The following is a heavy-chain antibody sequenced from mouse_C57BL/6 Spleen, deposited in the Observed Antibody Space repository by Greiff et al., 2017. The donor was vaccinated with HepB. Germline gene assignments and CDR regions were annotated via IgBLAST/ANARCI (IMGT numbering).Heavy chain of an antibody. V-gene: IGHV5-6*01. Sequence: EVHLVESGGDLVKPGGSLKLSCAASGFTFSSYGMSWVRQTPDKRLEWVATISSGGSYTYYPDSVKGRFTISRDNAKNTLYLQMSSLKSEDTAMYYCARHGSLGFFDYWGQGTTLTVSS. CDR1: GFTFSSYG. D-gene: IGHD3-3*01. J-gene: IGHJ2*01. CDR2: ISSGGSYT. CDR3: ARHGSLGFFDY.